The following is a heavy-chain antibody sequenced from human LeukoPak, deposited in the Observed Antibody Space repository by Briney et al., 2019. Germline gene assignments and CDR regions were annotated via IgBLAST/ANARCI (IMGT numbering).Heavy chain of an antibody. D-gene: IGHD3/OR15-3a*01. J-gene: IGHJ1*01. CDR2: IKKTTDRRTT. V-gene: IGHV3-15*01. CDR3: VTDGARRPYYFAY. Sequence: SLRLSCAASGFFFPNAWMDCVRHAPGGGLEWVGRIKKTTDRRTTGYPPPVEGRFTISRDDSSNTEYLQMDSLRTEDTAVYYCVTDGARRPYYFAYWGQRTQVSVCS. CDR1: GFFFPNAW.